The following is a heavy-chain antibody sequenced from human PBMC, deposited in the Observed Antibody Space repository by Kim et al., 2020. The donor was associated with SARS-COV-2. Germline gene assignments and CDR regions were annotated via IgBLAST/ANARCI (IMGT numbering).Heavy chain of an antibody. V-gene: IGHV5-51*01. CDR2: IYPGDSDT. CDR3: ARSGGGVVTTYVQYYYYGMDV. Sequence: GESLKISCKGSGYSFTSYWIGWVRQMPGKGLEWMGIIYPGDSDTRYSPSFQGQVTISADKSISTAYLQWSSLKASDTAMYYCARSGGGVVTTYVQYYYYGMDVWGQGTTVTVSS. D-gene: IGHD3-3*01. J-gene: IGHJ6*02. CDR1: GYSFTSYW.